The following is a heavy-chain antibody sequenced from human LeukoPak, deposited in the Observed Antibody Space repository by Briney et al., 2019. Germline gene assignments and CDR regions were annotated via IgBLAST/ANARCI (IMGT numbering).Heavy chain of an antibody. D-gene: IGHD5-12*01. J-gene: IGHJ4*02. Sequence: GESLKISCKGSGYSFTSYWIGWVRQIPGKGVEWMGIIYPGDSDTRYSPSFQGQVTISADKSISTAYLQWSSLKASDTAMYYCARIESSFRLYYFDYWGQGTLVTVSS. CDR2: IYPGDSDT. CDR1: GYSFTSYW. CDR3: ARIESSFRLYYFDY. V-gene: IGHV5-51*01.